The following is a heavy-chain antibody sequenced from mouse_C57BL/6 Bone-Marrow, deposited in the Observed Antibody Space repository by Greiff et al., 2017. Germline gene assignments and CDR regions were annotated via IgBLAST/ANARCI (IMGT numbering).Heavy chain of an antibody. Sequence: EVQLQQSGPELVKPGASVKISCKASGYTFTDYYMHWVKQSHGKSLEWIGDINPNNGGTSYNQKFKGKATLTVDKSSSTAYIELRSLTSEDSAVYYCARSYYSNYVGYFDVWGTGTTVTVSS. J-gene: IGHJ1*03. CDR3: ARSYYSNYVGYFDV. V-gene: IGHV1-26*01. CDR2: INPNNGGT. D-gene: IGHD2-5*01. CDR1: GYTFTDYY.